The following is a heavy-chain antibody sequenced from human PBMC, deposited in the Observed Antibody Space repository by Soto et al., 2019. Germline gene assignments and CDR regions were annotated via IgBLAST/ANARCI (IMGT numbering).Heavy chain of an antibody. CDR3: ARGRYCSGGSCQNWYYMDV. V-gene: IGHV4-34*01. J-gene: IGHJ6*03. CDR2: INHSGST. CDR1: GGSFSGYY. D-gene: IGHD2-15*01. Sequence: PSETLSLTCAVYGGSFSGYYWSWIRQPPGKGLEWIGEINHSGSTNYNPSLKSRVTISVDTSKNQFSLKLSSVTAADTAVYYCARGRYCSGGSCQNWYYMDVWGKGTTVTVSS.